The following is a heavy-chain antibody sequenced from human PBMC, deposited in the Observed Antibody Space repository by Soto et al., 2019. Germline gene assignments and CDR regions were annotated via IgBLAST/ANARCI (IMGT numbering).Heavy chain of an antibody. V-gene: IGHV4-31*03. CDR2: IYYSGST. CDR3: ARAPLDGITIFGLVISRFDY. D-gene: IGHD3-3*01. CDR1: GGSISSGGYY. J-gene: IGHJ4*02. Sequence: QVQLQESGPGLVKPSQTLSLTCTVSGGSISSGGYYWSWIRQHPGKGLEWIGYIYYSGSTYYNPSLKSRVTISVDTSKNQFSLKLSSVTAADTAVYYCARAPLDGITIFGLVISRFDYWGQGTLVTVSS.